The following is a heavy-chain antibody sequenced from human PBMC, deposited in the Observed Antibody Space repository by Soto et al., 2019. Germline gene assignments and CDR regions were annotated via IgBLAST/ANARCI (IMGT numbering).Heavy chain of an antibody. D-gene: IGHD2-15*01. CDR2: ISGSGGST. V-gene: IGHV3-23*01. Sequence: PGGSLRLSCAASGFTFSSYAMSWVRQAPGKGLEWVSAISGSGGSTYYADSVKGRFTISRDNSKNTLYLQMNSLRAEDTAVYYYATIAPVTYCSGGSCYPGYFQHWGQGTLVTVSS. CDR3: ATIAPVTYCSGGSCYPGYFQH. CDR1: GFTFSSYA. J-gene: IGHJ1*01.